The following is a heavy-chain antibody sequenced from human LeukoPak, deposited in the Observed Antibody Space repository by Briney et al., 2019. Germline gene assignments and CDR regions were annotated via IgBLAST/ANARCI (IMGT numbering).Heavy chain of an antibody. D-gene: IGHD3-10*01. CDR3: ARGGFTTMVRGVIITLDAFDI. CDR2: ISAYNGNT. V-gene: IGHV1-18*01. Sequence: GASVKVSCKASGYTFTSYGISWLRQAPGQGLEWVGWISAYNGNTNYAQKLQGRVTMTRDTSTSTVYMELSSLRSEDTAVYYCARGGFTTMVRGVIITLDAFDIWGQGTMVTVSS. J-gene: IGHJ3*02. CDR1: GYTFTSYG.